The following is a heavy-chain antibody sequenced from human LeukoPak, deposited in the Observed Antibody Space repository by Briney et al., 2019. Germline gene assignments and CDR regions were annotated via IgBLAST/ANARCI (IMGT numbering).Heavy chain of an antibody. D-gene: IGHD1-1*01. CDR3: ARRMRGQPIDY. CDR1: GGSISGSSYY. V-gene: IGHV4-39*01. CDR2: IYYSGST. J-gene: IGHJ4*02. Sequence: SETLSLTCTVSGGSISGSSYYWGWIRQPPGKGLEWIGSIYYSGSTYYNPSLKSRVTISVDTSKNQFSLKLNSVTATDTAVYYCARRMRGQPIDYWGQGTLVTVSS.